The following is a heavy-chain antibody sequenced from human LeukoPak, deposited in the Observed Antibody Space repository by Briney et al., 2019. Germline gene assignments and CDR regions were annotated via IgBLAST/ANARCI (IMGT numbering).Heavy chain of an antibody. J-gene: IGHJ4*02. CDR1: GFTFSSYG. CDR2: ISYDGSNK. CDR3: AKEIGGYSGFDF. D-gene: IGHD1-26*01. V-gene: IGHV3-30*18. Sequence: GGSLRLSCAASGFTFSSYGMHWVRQAPGKGLDWVAVISYDGSNKYYADSVKGRFTISRDNSKNTLYLQMNSLRAEDTALYYCAKEIGGYSGFDFWGQGTLVTVSS.